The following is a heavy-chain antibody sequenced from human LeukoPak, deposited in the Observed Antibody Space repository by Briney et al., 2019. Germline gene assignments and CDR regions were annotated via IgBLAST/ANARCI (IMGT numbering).Heavy chain of an antibody. CDR3: ARGVADCCGPGSYGAFDI. CDR1: AYSFTSYW. Sequence: GSSLKTSSWASAYSFTSYWNGWVRQMPRNGLEGLGIIYPGDSDTRYSPSFQGQVTVSADKSISTAYLQWSSPKASDTAMYYGARGVADCCGPGSYGAFDIWGQGTMVTVSS. V-gene: IGHV5-51*01. J-gene: IGHJ3*02. CDR2: IYPGDSDT. D-gene: IGHD3-10*01.